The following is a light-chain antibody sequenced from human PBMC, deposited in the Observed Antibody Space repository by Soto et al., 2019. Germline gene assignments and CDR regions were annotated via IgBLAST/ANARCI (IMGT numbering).Light chain of an antibody. CDR3: QQYKSYLYT. CDR1: QDVGSK. J-gene: IGKJ2*01. Sequence: EIVMTQSPATLSVSPGERATLSCRASQDVGSKLAWYQQKPGQAPRLLIYGATTRATGIPARFSGSGSGTQFTLTISSLQSEDFAVYYCQQYKSYLYTFGQGTKLEIK. V-gene: IGKV3-15*01. CDR2: GAT.